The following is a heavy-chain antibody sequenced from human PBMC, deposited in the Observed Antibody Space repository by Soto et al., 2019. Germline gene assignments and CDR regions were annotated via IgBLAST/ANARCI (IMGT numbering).Heavy chain of an antibody. CDR3: ARLYGNYLNY. CDR2: IYPGDSDT. Sequence: GESLKISCKGSGYSFSNYWIGWVRQMPGKGLEWMGVIYPGDSDTRYSASFQGQVTTSADKSISTAYLQWSSLKASDTAMYYCARLYGNYLNYWGQGTLVTVSS. V-gene: IGHV5-51*01. D-gene: IGHD4-17*01. CDR1: GYSFSNYW. J-gene: IGHJ4*02.